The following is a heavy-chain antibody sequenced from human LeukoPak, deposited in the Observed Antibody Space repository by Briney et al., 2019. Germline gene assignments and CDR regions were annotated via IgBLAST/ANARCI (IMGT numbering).Heavy chain of an antibody. CDR2: IYTSGST. V-gene: IGHV4-4*07. D-gene: IGHD3-9*01. Sequence: SETLSLTCIVSGGSISSGYWSWIRQPAGKGLEWIGRIYTSGSTNYNPSLKSRVTISVDPSKNQFSLKLSSVTAADTAVYYCARESSGITIFFDYWGQGTLVTVSS. CDR1: GGSISSGY. CDR3: ARESSGITIFFDY. J-gene: IGHJ4*02.